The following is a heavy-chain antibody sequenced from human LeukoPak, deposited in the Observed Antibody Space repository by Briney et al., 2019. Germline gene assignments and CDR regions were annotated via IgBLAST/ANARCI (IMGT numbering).Heavy chain of an antibody. J-gene: IGHJ4*02. D-gene: IGHD6-13*01. CDR1: GFSLSTSGVG. Sequence: SGPTLVKPTQTLTLTCTFSGFSLSTSGVGVGWIRQPPGKALEWLALIYWNDDKRYSPSLKSRLTIAKDTSKNQVVLTTTNMDPVDTATYYCAHRFGSYSSSWYYFDYWGQGTMVTVSS. V-gene: IGHV2-5*01. CDR2: IYWNDDK. CDR3: AHRFGSYSSSWYYFDY.